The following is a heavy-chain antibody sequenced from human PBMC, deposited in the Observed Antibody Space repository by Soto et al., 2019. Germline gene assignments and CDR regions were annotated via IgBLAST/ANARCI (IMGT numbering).Heavy chain of an antibody. D-gene: IGHD2-15*01. CDR2: IITGVSTI. J-gene: IGHJ4*02. V-gene: IGHV3-11*01. CDR3: ARTSPRPVVAATLYFDY. CDR1: GFTFSDYY. Sequence: GGSLRLSCAASGFTFSDYYMSWIRQAPGKGLEWVSYIITGVSTIYYADSVKGRFTISRDNAKNSLYLQMNSLRAEDTALFYCARTSPRPVVAATLYFDYWGQGTLVTVSS.